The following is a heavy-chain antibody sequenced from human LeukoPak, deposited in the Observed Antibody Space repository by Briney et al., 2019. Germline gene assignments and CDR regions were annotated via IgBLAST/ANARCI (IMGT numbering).Heavy chain of an antibody. CDR3: AKGPTIAVAADWYFDL. CDR1: GFTFDDYA. Sequence: PGGSLRVSCAASGFTFDDYAMHWVRQAPGKGLEWVSGISWNSGSIGYADSVKGRFTISRDNAKNSLYLQMNSLRAEDTALYYCAKGPTIAVAADWYFDLWGRGTLVTVSS. CDR2: ISWNSGSI. J-gene: IGHJ2*01. V-gene: IGHV3-9*01. D-gene: IGHD6-19*01.